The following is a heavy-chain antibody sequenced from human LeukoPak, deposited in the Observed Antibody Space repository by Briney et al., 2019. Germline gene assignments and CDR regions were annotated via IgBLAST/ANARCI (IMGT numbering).Heavy chain of an antibody. CDR1: GFTFSSYA. V-gene: IGHV3-23*01. Sequence: GGSLRLSCAASGFTFSSYAMSWVRQAPGKGLEWVSAISGSGGSTYYADSVKGRFTISRDNSKNTLYLRMNSLRAEDTAVYYCALVLTGYHYYYYYGMDVWGQGTTVTVSS. J-gene: IGHJ6*02. CDR2: ISGSGGST. D-gene: IGHD3-9*01. CDR3: ALVLTGYHYYYYYGMDV.